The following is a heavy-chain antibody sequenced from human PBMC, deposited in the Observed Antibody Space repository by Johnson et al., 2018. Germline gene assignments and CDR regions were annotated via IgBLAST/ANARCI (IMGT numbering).Heavy chain of an antibody. V-gene: IGHV4-61*01. CDR1: GGSLSSGSYY. Sequence: QVQLRESGPGLVKPSEALSLTCTVSGGSLSSGSYYWSWIRQPPGKGLEWIGYIYYSGKTNYNPSLKSRVTISVDTSKNQFSLKLSSVTAADTAVYYCARDSWDTSSWYGAFDIWGLGTMVTVSS. CDR3: ARDSWDTSSWYGAFDI. D-gene: IGHD6-13*01. J-gene: IGHJ3*02. CDR2: IYYSGKT.